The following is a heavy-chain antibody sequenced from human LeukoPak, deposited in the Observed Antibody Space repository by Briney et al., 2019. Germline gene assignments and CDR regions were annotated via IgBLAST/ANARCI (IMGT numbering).Heavy chain of an antibody. CDR1: GGSISSSSYY. D-gene: IGHD3-22*01. CDR3: ARDIEGYDSSGYYSNGDY. J-gene: IGHJ4*02. V-gene: IGHV4-39*02. CDR2: IYYSGST. Sequence: SETLSLTCTVSGGSISSSSYYWGWIRQPPGKGLEWIGRIYYSGSTYYTPSLKSRVTISVDTSKNQFSLKLSSVTAADTAVYYCARDIEGYDSSGYYSNGDYWGQGTLVTVSS.